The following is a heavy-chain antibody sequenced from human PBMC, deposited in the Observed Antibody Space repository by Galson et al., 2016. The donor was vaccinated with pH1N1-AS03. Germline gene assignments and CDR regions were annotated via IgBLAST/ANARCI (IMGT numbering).Heavy chain of an antibody. CDR1: GFSFSTYA. V-gene: IGHV3-23*01. Sequence: SLRLSCAASGFSFSTYAMTWVRQAPGKGLEWVSGISGSGGTTYYAESVKGRSSISRANSKNTLYLLMNSLRAEDTAVYYCATNALKVRVDYWGQGTLVTVSS. J-gene: IGHJ4*02. D-gene: IGHD1-1*01. CDR2: ISGSGGTT. CDR3: ATNALKVRVDY.